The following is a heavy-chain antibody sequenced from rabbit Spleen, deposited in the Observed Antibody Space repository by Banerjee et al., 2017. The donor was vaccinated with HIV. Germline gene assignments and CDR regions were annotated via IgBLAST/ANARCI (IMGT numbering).Heavy chain of an antibody. V-gene: IGHV1S45*01. CDR1: GISFGISDY. CDR3: ARDYVNAFDP. Sequence: QQQLEESGGGLVKPGGTLTLTCKASGISFGISDYMCWVRQAPGKGLEWIACIDTGSSGFPYHASWAKRLFTISKASSTAVTLQATSLTAADSAAYFCARDYVNAFDPWRPGPLVTVS. J-gene: IGHJ2*01. D-gene: IGHD4-2*01. CDR2: IDTGSSGFP.